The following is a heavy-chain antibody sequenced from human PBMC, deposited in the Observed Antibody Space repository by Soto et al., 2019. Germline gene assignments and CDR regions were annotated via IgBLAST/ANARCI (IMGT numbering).Heavy chain of an antibody. V-gene: IGHV1-2*04. D-gene: IGHD4-17*01. CDR2: INPNSGCT. CDR3: ARVLYGDYADSFDI. CDR1: GYTFTGYY. Sequence: GASVKFSCKASGYTFTGYYMHWVRQAPGQVLECMVWINPNSGCTNYXXKFQGWVXXTRDTSISTAXMELSXLRSDDTAVYYCARVLYGDYADSFDILGQGTMVTVS. J-gene: IGHJ3*02.